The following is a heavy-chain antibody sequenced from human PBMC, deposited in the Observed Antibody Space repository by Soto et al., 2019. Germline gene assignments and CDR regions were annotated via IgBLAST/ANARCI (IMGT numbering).Heavy chain of an antibody. V-gene: IGHV3-74*01. J-gene: IGHJ1*01. Sequence: PGGSLRLSCAASGFTFRKFWMHWVRQVPGKGPVWVSYISSDGTTTDYADSVKGRFTISRDNAKGTLYLQMDSLRAEDTAVYYCAIQDCTNDVCLEAAVTVGGALESWGQGTLVTVS. D-gene: IGHD2-8*01. CDR1: GFTFRKFW. CDR2: ISSDGTTT. CDR3: AIQDCTNDVCLEAAVTVGGALES.